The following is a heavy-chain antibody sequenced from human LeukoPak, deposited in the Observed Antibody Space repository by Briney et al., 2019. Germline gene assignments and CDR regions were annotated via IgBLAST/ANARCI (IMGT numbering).Heavy chain of an antibody. CDR3: ARAGYYYDSSGLRDDAFDI. D-gene: IGHD3-22*01. J-gene: IGHJ3*02. Sequence: SVKVSCKASGGTFSSYAISWVRQAPGQGLEWMGGIIPILGTANYAQKFQGRVTITADKSTSTAYMELSSLRSEDTAVYYCARAGYYYDSSGLRDDAFDIWGQGTMVTVSS. V-gene: IGHV1-69*10. CDR1: GGTFSSYA. CDR2: IIPILGTA.